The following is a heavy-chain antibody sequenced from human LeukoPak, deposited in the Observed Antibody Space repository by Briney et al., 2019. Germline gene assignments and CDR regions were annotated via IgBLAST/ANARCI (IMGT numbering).Heavy chain of an antibody. CDR1: GGTFSSYA. Sequence: SVKVSCKASGGTFSSYAISWVRQAPGQGLEWMGRIIPILGIANYAQKFQGRVTITADKSTSTAYMELSSLRSEDTAVYYCARGAHNYGMDVWGQGTTVTVSS. CDR3: ARGAHNYGMDV. V-gene: IGHV1-69*04. CDR2: IIPILGIA. J-gene: IGHJ6*02.